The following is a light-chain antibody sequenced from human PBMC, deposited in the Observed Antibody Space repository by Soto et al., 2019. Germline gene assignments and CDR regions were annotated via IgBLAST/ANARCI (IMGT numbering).Light chain of an antibody. J-gene: IGLJ1*01. Sequence: QSALTQPASVSVSPGQSITLSCTGSSSDVAIYDLVSWYQQLPGKAPKLVISEGSKRASGVSNRFSGSKSGNTASLTISGLQAEDEADYYCCSYEDITTSYVFGTGTKVTVL. CDR1: SSDVAIYDL. CDR3: CSYEDITTSYV. V-gene: IGLV2-23*01. CDR2: EGS.